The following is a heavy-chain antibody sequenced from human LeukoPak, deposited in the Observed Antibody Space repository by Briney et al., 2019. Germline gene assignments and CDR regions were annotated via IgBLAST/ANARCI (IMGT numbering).Heavy chain of an antibody. V-gene: IGHV4-59*08. CDR2: IYYSGST. CDR1: GGSISSYY. CDR3: ARHPGDYYYYYGMDV. J-gene: IGHJ6*02. Sequence: PSETLSLTCTVSGGSISSYYWSWIRQPPGKGLEWIGYIYYSGSTNYNPSLKSRVTISVDTSKNQFSLKLSSVTAADTAVYCCARHPGDYYYYYGMDVWGQGTTVTVSS.